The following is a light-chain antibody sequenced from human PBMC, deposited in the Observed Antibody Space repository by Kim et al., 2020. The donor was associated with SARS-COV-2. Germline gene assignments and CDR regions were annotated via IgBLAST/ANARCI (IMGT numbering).Light chain of an antibody. V-gene: IGLV6-57*03. CDR3: QSYDSSSVI. CDR1: SGSIASDY. CDR2: EHD. J-gene: IGLJ2*01. Sequence: FMLTQPHSVSESPGQTVTISCTRSSGSIASDYVQWYQQRPDSAPTTVIYEHDQRPSGVPDRFSGSFDTSSNSASLTIVGLNTEDEADYYCQSYDSSSVIFGGGTQLTVL.